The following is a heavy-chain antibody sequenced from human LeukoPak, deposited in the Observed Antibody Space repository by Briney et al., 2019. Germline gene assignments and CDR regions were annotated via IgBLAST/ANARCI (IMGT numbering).Heavy chain of an antibody. CDR2: IKQDGSEK. Sequence: GGSLRLSCAASGFTFGSYWMSWVRQAPGKGLEWVANIKQDGSEKYYVDSVKGRFTISRDNAKNSLYLQMNSLRAEDTAVYYCARCGSYYTFDYWGQGTLVTISS. J-gene: IGHJ4*02. CDR3: ARCGSYYTFDY. CDR1: GFTFGSYW. D-gene: IGHD3-10*01. V-gene: IGHV3-7*01.